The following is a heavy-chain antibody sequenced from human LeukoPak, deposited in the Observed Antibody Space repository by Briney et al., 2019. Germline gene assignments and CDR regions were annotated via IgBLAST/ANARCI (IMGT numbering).Heavy chain of an antibody. D-gene: IGHD3-9*01. Sequence: PSQTLSLTCTVSGGSISSGSYYWSWIRQPAGKGLEWTGRIYTSGSTNYNPSLKSRVTISVDTSKNQFSLKLSSVTAADTAVYYCAREDLGYDILTGYYNRFDYWGQGTLVTVSS. CDR2: IYTSGST. CDR1: GGSISSGSYY. V-gene: IGHV4-61*02. J-gene: IGHJ4*02. CDR3: AREDLGYDILTGYYNRFDY.